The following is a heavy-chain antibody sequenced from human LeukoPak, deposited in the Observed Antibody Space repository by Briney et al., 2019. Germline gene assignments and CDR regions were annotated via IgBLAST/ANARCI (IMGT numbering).Heavy chain of an antibody. V-gene: IGHV4-30-2*01. CDR3: AREKQPVTFDY. CDR2: IFTSGST. Sequence: PSETLSLTCTVSGGSVSSGVSYWSWIRQPPGKGLEWIGCIFTSGSTYYKPSLKSRVTMSIDRSKNQFSLKMRLVTAADTAVYYCAREKQPVTFDYWGQGTLVTVSS. CDR1: GGSVSSGVSY. J-gene: IGHJ4*02. D-gene: IGHD2-21*02.